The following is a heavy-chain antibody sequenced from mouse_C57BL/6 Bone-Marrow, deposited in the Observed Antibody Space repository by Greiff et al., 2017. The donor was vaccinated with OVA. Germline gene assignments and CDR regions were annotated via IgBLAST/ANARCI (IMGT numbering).Heavy chain of an antibody. CDR2: INPGSGGT. J-gene: IGHJ2*01. CDR3: ARSGVY. Sequence: VQLQQSGAELVRPGTSVKVSCKASGYAFTNYLIEWVKQRPGQGLEWIGVINPGSGGTNYNEKFKGKATLTADKSSSTAYMQLSSLTSEDSAVYFCARSGVYWGQGTTLTVSS. D-gene: IGHD3-1*01. CDR1: GYAFTNYL. V-gene: IGHV1-54*01.